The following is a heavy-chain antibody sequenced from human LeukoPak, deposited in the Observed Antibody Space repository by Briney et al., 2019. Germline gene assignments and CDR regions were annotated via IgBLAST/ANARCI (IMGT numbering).Heavy chain of an antibody. Sequence: GGSLRLSCAASGFTFSNAWMTWVRQAPGKGLVWVSRVNSDGSSTGYADSVKGRFTISRDNAKNTLYLQLNSLRAEDTALYYCARETSGSSDYWGQGTLVTVSS. CDR2: VNSDGSST. J-gene: IGHJ4*02. CDR3: ARETSGSSDY. V-gene: IGHV3-74*01. D-gene: IGHD3-22*01. CDR1: GFTFSNAW.